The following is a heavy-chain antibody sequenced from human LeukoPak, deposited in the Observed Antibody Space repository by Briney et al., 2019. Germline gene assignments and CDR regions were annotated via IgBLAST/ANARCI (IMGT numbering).Heavy chain of an antibody. CDR1: GYILTKSW. CDR3: ARGIYFGSGRGPMDV. Sequence: ASVKVSCTASGYILTKSWMNWVRQAPGQRPEWVGKIKDGDSETYYLHTVKGRFTITRDTAASTVYLEMSSLTSEDTAVYYCARGIYFGSGRGPMDVWGQGTTVTVSS. CDR2: IKDGDSET. D-gene: IGHD3-10*01. V-gene: IGHV1-3*01. J-gene: IGHJ6*01.